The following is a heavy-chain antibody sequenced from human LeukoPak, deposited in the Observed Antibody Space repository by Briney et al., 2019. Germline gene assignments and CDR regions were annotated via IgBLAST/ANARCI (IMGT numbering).Heavy chain of an antibody. V-gene: IGHV4-4*07. CDR1: GGSINSYY. CDR2: IYSSGST. D-gene: IGHD6-13*01. Sequence: SETLSLTSIVPGGSINSYYWSWIRQPAGKGLEWIGRIYSSGSTNYNPSLKSRVTMSVDTSKNQFSLKLNSVTAADTAVYYCARVSAAGMWDYWGQGTLVTVSS. J-gene: IGHJ4*02. CDR3: ARVSAAGMWDY.